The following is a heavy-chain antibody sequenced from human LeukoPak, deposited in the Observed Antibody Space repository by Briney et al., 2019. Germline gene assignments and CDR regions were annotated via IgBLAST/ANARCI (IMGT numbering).Heavy chain of an antibody. CDR3: ARGSHYDFWSGYQTDAFDI. V-gene: IGHV1-69*04. CDR1: GGTFSSYA. CDR2: IIPILGIA. D-gene: IGHD3-3*01. J-gene: IGHJ3*02. Sequence: GASVKVSCKASGGTFSSYAISWVRQAPGQGLEWMGRIIPILGIANYAQKFQGRVTITADKSTSTAYMELSSLRSEDTAVYYCARGSHYDFWSGYQTDAFDIWGQGTMVTVSS.